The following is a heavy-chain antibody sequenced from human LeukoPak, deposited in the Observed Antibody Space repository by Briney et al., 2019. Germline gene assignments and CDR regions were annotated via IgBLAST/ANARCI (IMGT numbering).Heavy chain of an antibody. CDR2: IYYSGST. J-gene: IGHJ4*02. D-gene: IGHD6-13*01. Sequence: PSETLSLTCTVSGGSISSGSYYWGWIRQPPGKGLEWIGSIYYSGSTYYNPSLKSRVTISVDTSKNQFSLKLSSVTAADTAVYYCARDPLAAAGTDYWGQGTLVTVSS. CDR3: ARDPLAAAGTDY. CDR1: GGSISSGSYY. V-gene: IGHV4-39*07.